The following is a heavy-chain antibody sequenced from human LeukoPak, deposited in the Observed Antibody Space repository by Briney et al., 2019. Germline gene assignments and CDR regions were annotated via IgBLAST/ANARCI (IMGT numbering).Heavy chain of an antibody. Sequence: GRSLRLSCVASGFTFSRYDVHWVRQAPGEGLEWVAVIAYDGKNKIYADSVKGRFTISIDNSKNTLYLQMNSLRGEDTAVYYCARAAAGTGAFRDNLFDPWGQGTLVTVSA. CDR2: IAYDGKNK. CDR1: GFTFSRYD. D-gene: IGHD3/OR15-3a*01. CDR3: ARAAAGTGAFRDNLFDP. J-gene: IGHJ5*02. V-gene: IGHV3-30*04.